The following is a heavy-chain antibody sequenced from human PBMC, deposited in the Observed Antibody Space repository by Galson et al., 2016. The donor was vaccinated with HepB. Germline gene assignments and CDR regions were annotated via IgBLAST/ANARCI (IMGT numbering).Heavy chain of an antibody. CDR2: ISGSSRSYT. CDR1: GFTFSEFY. V-gene: IGHV3-11*06. D-gene: IGHD3-3*01. CDR3: ARSRSITIFDGMDV. Sequence: SLRLSCAASGFTFSEFYMTWIRQAPGKGLEWLSYISGSSRSYTDYADSVKGRFTISRDNAKDSLYLQMNSLRAEDTAGYYCARSRSITIFDGMDVWGQGTTVTVSS. J-gene: IGHJ6*02.